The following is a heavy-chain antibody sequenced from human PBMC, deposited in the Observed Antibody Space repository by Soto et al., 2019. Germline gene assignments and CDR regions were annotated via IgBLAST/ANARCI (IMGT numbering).Heavy chain of an antibody. CDR3: ARERNRNFDY. D-gene: IGHD1-1*01. Sequence: ASVKVSCKASGYTFTNYGISWVRQAPGQGLGWMGWINTYNGNTNHAQKFQGRVTMTRDTSTSTAYMELNSLRSDDTAVYYCARERNRNFDYWGQGTLVTVSS. V-gene: IGHV1-18*01. CDR1: GYTFTNYG. J-gene: IGHJ4*02. CDR2: INTYNGNT.